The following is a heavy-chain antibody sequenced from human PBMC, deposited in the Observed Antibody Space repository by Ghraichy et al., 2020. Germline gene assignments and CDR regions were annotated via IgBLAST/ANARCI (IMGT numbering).Heavy chain of an antibody. J-gene: IGHJ2*01. CDR2: IRGSSDYT. Sequence: GGSLRLSCATTGFTSSAYAMSWVRQAPGKGLEWVSSIRGSSDYTYYTDSVKGRFTISGDSSKNTLYLQMNSLRAEDTAVYYCAKDAEGRNSRGWYFDLWGRGTLVTVSS. D-gene: IGHD1-7*01. CDR1: GFTSSAYA. V-gene: IGHV3-23*01. CDR3: AKDAEGRNSRGWYFDL.